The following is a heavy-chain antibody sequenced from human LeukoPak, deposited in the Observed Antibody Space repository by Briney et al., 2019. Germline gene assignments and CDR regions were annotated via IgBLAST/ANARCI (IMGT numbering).Heavy chain of an antibody. CDR3: ARESYMDV. CDR2: INHSGST. J-gene: IGHJ6*03. CDR1: GGSFSGYY. Sequence: SETLSLTCAVYGGSFSGYYWSWIRQPPGKELEWIGEINHSGSTNYNPSLKSRVTISVDTSKNQFSLKLSSVTAADTAVYYCARESYMDVWGKGTTVTVSS. V-gene: IGHV4-34*01.